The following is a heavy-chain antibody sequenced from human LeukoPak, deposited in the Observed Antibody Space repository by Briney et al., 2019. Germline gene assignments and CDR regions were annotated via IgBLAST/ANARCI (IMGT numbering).Heavy chain of an antibody. CDR1: GGSFSGYY. CDR2: INHSGST. V-gene: IGHV4-34*01. D-gene: IGHD2-2*01. J-gene: IGHJ6*02. Sequence: PSETLSLTCAVYGGSFSGYYWSWIRQPPGKGLEWIGEINHSGSTNYNPSLKSRVTISVDTSKNQFSLKLSSVTAADTAVYYCARGLSRGYCSSTSCYCYYGMDVWGQGTAVTVSS. CDR3: ARGLSRGYCSSTSCYCYYGMDV.